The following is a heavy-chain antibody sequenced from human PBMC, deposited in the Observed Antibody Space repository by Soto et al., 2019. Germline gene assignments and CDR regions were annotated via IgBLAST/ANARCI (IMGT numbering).Heavy chain of an antibody. CDR3: ARNRTGTPPWTY. V-gene: IGHV1-18*01. J-gene: IGHJ4*02. Sequence: APGQGLEWMGWISAYNGNTNYAQKLQGRVTMTTDTSTSTAYMELRSLRSDDTAVYYCARNRTGTPPWTYWGQGTLVTVSS. D-gene: IGHD3-10*01. CDR2: ISAYNGNT.